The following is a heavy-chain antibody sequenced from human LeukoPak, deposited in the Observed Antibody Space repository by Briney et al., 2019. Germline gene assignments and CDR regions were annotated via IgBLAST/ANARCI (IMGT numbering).Heavy chain of an antibody. J-gene: IGHJ5*02. CDR1: GYTLTELS. D-gene: IGHD3-10*01. Sequence: ASVKVSCKVSGYTLTELSMHWVRQAPGKGLEWMGGFDPEDGETIYAQQFQGRVTMTEDTSTDTAYMELSSLRSEDTAVYYCATLLWFGELQGWFDPWGQGTLVTVSS. CDR3: ATLLWFGELQGWFDP. CDR2: FDPEDGET. V-gene: IGHV1-24*01.